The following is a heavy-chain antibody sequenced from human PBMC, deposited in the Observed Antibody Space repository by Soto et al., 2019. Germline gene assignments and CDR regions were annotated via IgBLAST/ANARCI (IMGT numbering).Heavy chain of an antibody. D-gene: IGHD6-19*01. CDR1: GVTFSSYA. Sequence: RLSCAAYGVTFSSYAMHWVRQAPGKGLEWVAVISYDGSNKYYADSVKGRFTISRDNSKNTLYLQMNSLRAEDTAVYYCARSPLQWLVHHFDYWGQGTLVTVSS. CDR2: ISYDGSNK. CDR3: ARSPLQWLVHHFDY. V-gene: IGHV3-30-3*01. J-gene: IGHJ4*02.